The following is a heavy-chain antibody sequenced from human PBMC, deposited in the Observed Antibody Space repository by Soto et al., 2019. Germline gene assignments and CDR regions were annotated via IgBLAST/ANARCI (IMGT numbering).Heavy chain of an antibody. CDR2: IIPMLGIP. Sequence: QVQLVQSGAEVKKPGSSVPVSCKASGGTLNKHAITWVRLAPGQGLEGLGGIIPMLGIPNYQQKIQGRVNTTADAYTNTSDMELHSLASDDTAVYYGARGGASGWLKGAYDVWGQGTMVTVSS. J-gene: IGHJ3*01. D-gene: IGHD6-13*01. CDR3: ARGGASGWLKGAYDV. V-gene: IGHV1-69*01. CDR1: GGTLNKHA.